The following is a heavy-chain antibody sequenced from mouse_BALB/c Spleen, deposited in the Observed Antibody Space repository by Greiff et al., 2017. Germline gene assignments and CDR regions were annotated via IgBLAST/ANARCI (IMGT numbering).Heavy chain of an antibody. Sequence: VQLQQSGAELMKPGASVKISCKATGYTFSSYWTEWVKQRPGHGLEWIGEILPGSGSTNYNEKFKGKATFTADTSSNTAYMQLSSLTSEDSAVYYCAIPAYYRYDPFAYWGQGTLVTVSA. CDR2: ILPGSGST. V-gene: IGHV1-9*01. J-gene: IGHJ3*01. CDR3: AIPAYYRYDPFAY. D-gene: IGHD2-14*01. CDR1: GYTFSSYW.